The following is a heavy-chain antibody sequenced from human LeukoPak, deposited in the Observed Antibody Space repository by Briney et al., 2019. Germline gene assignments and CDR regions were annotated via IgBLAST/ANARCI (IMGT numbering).Heavy chain of an antibody. V-gene: IGHV3-53*01. CDR1: GFTFSSYG. Sequence: PGRSLRLSCAASGFTFSSYGMHWVRQAPGKGLEWVSVIYSGGSTYYADSVKGRFTISRDNSKNTLYLQMNSLRAEDTAVYYCASHYYDSSGYYSGYFDYWGQGTLVTVSS. CDR2: IYSGGST. J-gene: IGHJ4*02. D-gene: IGHD3-22*01. CDR3: ASHYYDSSGYYSGYFDY.